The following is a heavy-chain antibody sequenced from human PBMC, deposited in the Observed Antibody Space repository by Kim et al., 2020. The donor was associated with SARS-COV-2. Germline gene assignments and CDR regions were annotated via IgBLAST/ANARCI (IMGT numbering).Heavy chain of an antibody. J-gene: IGHJ4*02. CDR2: TFYRSTWSN. V-gene: IGHV6-1*01. Sequence: SQTLSLTCAISGDSVSSNSAAWNWITQSPSGGLEWLGRTFYRSTWSNNYAVSVKSRITINPDTSKNQFSLQLSSVTPEDTAVYYCARGNSGFIDYWGQGTLVTVSS. D-gene: IGHD3-10*01. CDR1: GDSVSSNSAA. CDR3: ARGNSGFIDY.